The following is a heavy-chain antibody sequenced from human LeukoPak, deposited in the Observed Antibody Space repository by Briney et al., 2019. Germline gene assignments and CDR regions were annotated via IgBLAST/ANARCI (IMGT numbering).Heavy chain of an antibody. Sequence: ASVKVSCKASGYTFTSYCMHWVRQAPGQGLEWMGIINPSGGSTSYAQKFQGRVTMTRDTSTSTVYMELSSLRSEDTAVYYCASSSRAGWLLYHYAFDYWGQGTLVTVSS. D-gene: IGHD3-3*01. V-gene: IGHV1-46*01. CDR1: GYTFTSYC. J-gene: IGHJ4*02. CDR3: ASSSRAGWLLYHYAFDY. CDR2: INPSGGST.